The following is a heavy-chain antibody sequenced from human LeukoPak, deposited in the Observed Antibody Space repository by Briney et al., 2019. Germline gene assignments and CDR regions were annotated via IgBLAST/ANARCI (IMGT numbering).Heavy chain of an antibody. V-gene: IGHV1-46*01. J-gene: IGHJ4*02. CDR2: INPSGGST. CDR1: GYTFTSYY. D-gene: IGHD3-22*01. CDR3: AREPFADYESSGNLPSPFDY. Sequence: AAVKVSCKASGYTFTSYYMHWVRQAPGQGLEWMGIINPSGGSTSYAQKFQGRVTMTRDMSTSTVYMELSSLRSEDTAVYYCAREPFADYESSGNLPSPFDYWGQGTLVTVSS.